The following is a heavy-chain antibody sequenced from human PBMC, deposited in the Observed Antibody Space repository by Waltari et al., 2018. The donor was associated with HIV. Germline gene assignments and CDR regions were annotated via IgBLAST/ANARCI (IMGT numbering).Heavy chain of an antibody. CDR3: ARVVDVSLHLYHYPLMDV. CDR2: ITTSGHNI. CDR1: GFTFNNYN. Sequence: EMHLVESGGGLVKPGGSLRLSCVASGFTFNNYNMNWVRQAPGKGLEWVSSITTSGHNIYSADSVKGRFTISRDNATNSVYLQMNSLRVEDTAAYFCARVVDVSLHLYHYPLMDVWGKGTTVTVAS. V-gene: IGHV3-21*01. D-gene: IGHD1-26*01. J-gene: IGHJ6*03.